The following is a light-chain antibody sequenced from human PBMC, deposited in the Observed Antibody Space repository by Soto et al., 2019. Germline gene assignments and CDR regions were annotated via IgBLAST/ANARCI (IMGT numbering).Light chain of an antibody. CDR1: QSVSSN. CDR3: EQYHEWPLT. CDR2: DAS. V-gene: IGKV3D-15*01. Sequence: ETVMTQSPGTLSVSPGERATLSCRASQSVSSNLAWYQLKPGQAPRLLIYDASARATGIPARFSGSGSGTEFTLTISSLQSEDFAVYYCEQYHEWPLTFGGGTEVEIK. J-gene: IGKJ4*01.